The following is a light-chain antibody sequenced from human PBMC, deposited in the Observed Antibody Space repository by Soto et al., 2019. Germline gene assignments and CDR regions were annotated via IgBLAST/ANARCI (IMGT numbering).Light chain of an antibody. CDR2: GAF. V-gene: IGKV3-15*01. CDR3: QQYNNWPIT. Sequence: EIVMTPTPATLSVSPGERATLSCRASQSISSALAWYQQKPGQVPRLLIYGAFTRATGIPARFSGSGSGAEFTLTISSLQSEDFAVYYCQQYNNWPITFGQGTRLEIK. CDR1: QSISSA. J-gene: IGKJ5*01.